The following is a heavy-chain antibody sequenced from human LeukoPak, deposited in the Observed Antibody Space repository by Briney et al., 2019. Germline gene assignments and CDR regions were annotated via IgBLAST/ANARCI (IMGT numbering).Heavy chain of an antibody. V-gene: IGHV4-34*01. CDR1: GGSFSGYY. D-gene: IGHD6-13*01. CDR2: INHSGST. Sequence: SETLSLTCAVYGGSFSGYYWSWVRQPPGKGLEWIGEINHSGSTNYNPSLKSRVTISVDTSKNQFSLKLSSVTAADTAVYYCARERRYSSSWSKGNYFDYWGQGTLVTVSS. J-gene: IGHJ4*02. CDR3: ARERRYSSSWSKGNYFDY.